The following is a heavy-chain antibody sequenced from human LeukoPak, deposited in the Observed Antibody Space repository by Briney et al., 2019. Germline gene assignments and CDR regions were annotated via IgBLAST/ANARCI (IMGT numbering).Heavy chain of an antibody. V-gene: IGHV3-21*01. J-gene: IGHJ4*02. Sequence: GGSLRLSCAASGFTFSSYSMNWVRQAPGKGLEWVSSISSSSSYIYYADSVKGRFTISRDNAKNSLYLQMNSLRAEDTAVYYCARDKVGATTVLDYWGQGTLVTVSS. CDR3: ARDKVGATTVLDY. D-gene: IGHD1-26*01. CDR2: ISSSSSYI. CDR1: GFTFSSYS.